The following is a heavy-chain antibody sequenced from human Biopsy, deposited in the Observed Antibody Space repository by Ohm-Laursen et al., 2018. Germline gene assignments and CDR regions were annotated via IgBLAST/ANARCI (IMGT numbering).Heavy chain of an antibody. CDR3: ARLEWRDTFFDF. CDR2: IYHSGST. Sequence: TLSLTCVVSGYSIKSGYYWGWIRQPPGKGLEWIGNIYHSGSTYYNPSLKSRVTISVEKSKNQFSLKLSSVTAADTAVYYCARLEWRDTFFDFWGQGRLVTVSS. V-gene: IGHV4-38-2*01. CDR1: GYSIKSGYY. D-gene: IGHD3-3*01. J-gene: IGHJ4*02.